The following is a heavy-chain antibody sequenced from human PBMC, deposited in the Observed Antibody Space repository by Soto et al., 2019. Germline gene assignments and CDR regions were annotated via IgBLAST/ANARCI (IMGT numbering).Heavy chain of an antibody. V-gene: IGHV4-61*08. CDR2: IYYSGST. D-gene: IGHD3-3*02. CDR3: ARPYSIATDAFDI. Sequence: PSETLSLTCTVSGGSISSSGYYWSWIRQHPGKGLEWIGYIYYSGSTNYNPSLKSRVTISVDTSKNQFSLKLSSVTAADTAVYYCARPYSIATDAFDIWGQGTMVTVSS. J-gene: IGHJ3*02. CDR1: GGSISSSGYY.